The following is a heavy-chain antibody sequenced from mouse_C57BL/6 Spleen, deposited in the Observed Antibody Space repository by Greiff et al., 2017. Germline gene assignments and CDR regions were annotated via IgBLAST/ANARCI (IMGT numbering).Heavy chain of an antibody. D-gene: IGHD2-5*01. Sequence: EVQLVESGGGLVQPGGSMKLSCAASGFTFSDAWMDWVRQSPEKGLEWIAEIRNKANNHATYYAESVKGRFTIARADSKSIIYLQMNSLRAEDTGIYCCTGWSNYVNYWGQGTTLTVSS. CDR2: IRNKANNHAT. CDR3: TGWSNYVNY. V-gene: IGHV6-6*01. CDR1: GFTFSDAW. J-gene: IGHJ2*01.